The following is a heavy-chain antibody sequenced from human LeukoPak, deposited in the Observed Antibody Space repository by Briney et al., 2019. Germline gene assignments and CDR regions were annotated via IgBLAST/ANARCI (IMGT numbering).Heavy chain of an antibody. CDR2: ISYDGSNK. CDR3: AKEGAIVEYYFDY. J-gene: IGHJ4*02. D-gene: IGHD1-26*01. CDR1: GFTFSIYG. Sequence: GRSLRLSCAASGFTFSIYGMHWVRQAPGKGLEWVAVISYDGSNKYYADSVKGRFTISRDNSKNTLYLQMNSLRAEDTAVYYCAKEGAIVEYYFDYWGQGTLVTVSS. V-gene: IGHV3-30*18.